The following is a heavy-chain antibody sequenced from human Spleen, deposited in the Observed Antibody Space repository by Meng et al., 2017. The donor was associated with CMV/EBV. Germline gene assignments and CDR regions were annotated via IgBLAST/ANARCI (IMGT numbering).Heavy chain of an antibody. V-gene: IGHV3-23*01. CDR3: AKDRDYHDV. CDR2: ISGSGGST. CDR1: GFSFSSYS. D-gene: IGHD4-17*01. J-gene: IGHJ3*01. Sequence: GGSLRLSCAASGFSFSSYSMTWVRQAPGKGLEWVSVISGSGGSTFYADSVKGRFTISRDYVKNMLYLQMNSLRAEDTAVYYCAKDRDYHDVWGQGTMVTVSS.